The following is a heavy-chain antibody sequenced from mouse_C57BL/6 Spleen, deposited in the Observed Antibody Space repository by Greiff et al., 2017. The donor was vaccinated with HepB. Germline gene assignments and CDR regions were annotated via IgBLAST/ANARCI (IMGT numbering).Heavy chain of an antibody. J-gene: IGHJ4*01. V-gene: IGHV5-4*01. CDR2: ISDGGSYT. CDR1: GFTFSSYA. D-gene: IGHD2-3*01. CDR3: ARDGDCYYFLDYAMDY. Sequence: EVQVVESGGGLVKPGGSLKLSCAASGFTFSSYAMSWVRQTPAKRLEWVATISDGGSYTYYPYNIKGRITIARDNATNNRYLQMSHLKSEDTAMSYGARDGDCYYFLDYAMDYWGQGTSVTAAS.